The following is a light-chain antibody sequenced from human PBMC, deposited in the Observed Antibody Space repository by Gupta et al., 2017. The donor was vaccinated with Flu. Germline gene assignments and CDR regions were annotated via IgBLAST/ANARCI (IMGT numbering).Light chain of an antibody. V-gene: IGKV3-11*01. Sequence: PAPLSLSPGERATLSGRASQSVADFLAWYQQKPGQAPRLIIYDAFNRATGVPGRFSGSGSETDFTLTISSLEPEDFAVYYCLQRVSWPYTFGQGTKLEI. CDR1: QSVADF. CDR2: DAF. J-gene: IGKJ2*01. CDR3: LQRVSWPYT.